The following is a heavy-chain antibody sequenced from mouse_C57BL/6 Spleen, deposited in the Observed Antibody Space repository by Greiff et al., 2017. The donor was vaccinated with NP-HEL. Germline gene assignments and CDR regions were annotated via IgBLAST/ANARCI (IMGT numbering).Heavy chain of an antibody. CDR3: TTGGNYVDYYAMDY. D-gene: IGHD2-1*01. V-gene: IGHV14-4*01. CDR2: IDPENGDT. J-gene: IGHJ4*01. Sequence: VQLQQSGAELVRPGASVKLSCTASGFNIKDDYMHWVKQRPEQGLEWIGWIDPENGDTEYASKFQGKATITADTSSNTAYLQLSILTSEDTAVYYCTTGGNYVDYYAMDYWGQGTSVTVSS. CDR1: GFNIKDDY.